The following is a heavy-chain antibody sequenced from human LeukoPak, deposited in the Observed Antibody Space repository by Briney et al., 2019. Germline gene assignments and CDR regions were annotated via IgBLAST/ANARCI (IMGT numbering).Heavy chain of an antibody. J-gene: IGHJ2*01. D-gene: IGHD2-2*01. Sequence: QSGGSLRLSCAASGFTVSSNYMSWVRQAPGKGLEWVSVIYSGGSTYYADSVKGRFTISRDNSKNTLYLQMNSLRAEDTAVYYCARGCSSTSCYPYWYFDLWGRGTLVTASS. CDR3: ARGCSSTSCYPYWYFDL. V-gene: IGHV3-66*02. CDR1: GFTVSSNY. CDR2: IYSGGST.